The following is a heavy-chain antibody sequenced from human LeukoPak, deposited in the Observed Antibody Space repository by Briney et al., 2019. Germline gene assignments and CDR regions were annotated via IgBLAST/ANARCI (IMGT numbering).Heavy chain of an antibody. D-gene: IGHD6-13*01. V-gene: IGHV4-34*01. CDR2: INHSGST. CDR3: ARAAWGFSSWQPFDY. Sequence: SETLSLTCAVYGGSFSGYYWSWIRQPPGKGLEWIGEINHSGSTNYNPSLKSRVTISVDTSKNRFSLKLSSVTAADTAVYYCARAAWGFSSWQPFDYWGQGTLVTVSS. J-gene: IGHJ4*02. CDR1: GGSFSGYY.